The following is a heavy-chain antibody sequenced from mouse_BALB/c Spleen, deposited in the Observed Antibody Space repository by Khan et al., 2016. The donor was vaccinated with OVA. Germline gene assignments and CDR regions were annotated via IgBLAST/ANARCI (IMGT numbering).Heavy chain of an antibody. V-gene: IGHV3-2*02. CDR1: GYSFTTNYA. D-gene: IGHD1-1*01. CDR2: ISYSGST. Sequence: EVQLQESGPGLVKPSQSLSLTCTVTGYSFTTNYAWDWIRQFHGNKLGWMGFISYSGSTSYNQSFKSRITITRDTSKNQFFLQLNYVTTEDTATDYYSRKNHYVDAFDYWGQGTSVTVSS. J-gene: IGHJ4*01. CDR3: SRKNHYVDAFDY.